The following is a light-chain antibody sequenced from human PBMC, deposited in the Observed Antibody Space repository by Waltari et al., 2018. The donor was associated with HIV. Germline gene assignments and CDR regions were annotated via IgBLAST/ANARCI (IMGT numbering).Light chain of an antibody. CDR1: NLASQS. V-gene: IGLV3-21*02. Sequence: SFVLIQSPSVSVAPRQTARSICGGPNLASQSAHLYQQRPGQAPVLFFFDVSDRPSGIPERFSGFNSGNTATLTISRVEVGDEADYSCQVWDSATDHCVFGAGTKLAVL. J-gene: IGLJ2*01. CDR2: DVS. CDR3: QVWDSATDHCV.